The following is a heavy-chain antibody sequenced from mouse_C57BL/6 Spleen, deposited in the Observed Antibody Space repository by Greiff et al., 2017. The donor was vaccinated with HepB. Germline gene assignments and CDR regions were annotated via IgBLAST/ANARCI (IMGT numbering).Heavy chain of an antibody. Sequence: EVQLQQSGPELVKPGASVKISCKASGYSFTGYYMNWVKQSPEKSLEWIGEINPSTGGTTYNQKFKAKATLTVDKSSSTAYMQLKSLTSEDSAVYYCARTDYDGVYFDYWGQGTTLTGSS. CDR1: GYSFTGYY. CDR2: INPSTGGT. D-gene: IGHD2-4*01. V-gene: IGHV1-42*01. J-gene: IGHJ2*01. CDR3: ARTDYDGVYFDY.